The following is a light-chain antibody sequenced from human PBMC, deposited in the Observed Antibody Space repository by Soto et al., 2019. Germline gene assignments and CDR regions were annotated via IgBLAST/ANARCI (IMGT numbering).Light chain of an antibody. V-gene: IGKV1-5*01. CDR2: DAS. CDR1: QNISVW. Sequence: DIPMTQSPSTLSASVGDGVTITCRASQNISVWLAWYQQRPGKAPKFLIYDASNLETGVSSRFSGSASGTEFTLTIRSLQTDDFATSYGQQYDSSSPTFGQGTKLEIK. CDR3: QQYDSSSPT. J-gene: IGKJ2*01.